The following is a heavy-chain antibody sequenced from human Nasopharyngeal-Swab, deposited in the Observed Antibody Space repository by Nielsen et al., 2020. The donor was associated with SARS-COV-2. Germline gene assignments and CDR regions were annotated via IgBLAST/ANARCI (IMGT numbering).Heavy chain of an antibody. J-gene: IGHJ6*03. D-gene: IGHD3-3*01. Sequence: GGSLRPPCAASGFTSSSYGMHWVRQAPGKGLEWVAVISYDGNYKYYADSVQGRFTISRDNSKNTLFLQMNSLRAEDTAVYYCAKGRVTIFGVVIIDYYYYMDVWGKGTTVTVSS. V-gene: IGHV3-30*18. CDR3: AKGRVTIFGVVIIDYYYYMDV. CDR2: ISYDGNYK. CDR1: GFTSSSYG.